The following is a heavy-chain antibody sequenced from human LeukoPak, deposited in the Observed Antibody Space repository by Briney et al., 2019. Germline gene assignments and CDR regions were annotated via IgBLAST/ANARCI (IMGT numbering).Heavy chain of an antibody. D-gene: IGHD1-26*01. CDR2: VSGRSSTI. Sequence: GGSLRLSCAASAFTFSDYSMNWVRQAPGKGLEWISYVSGRSSTIYYADSVRGRFTISRDNAKNSMYLQMNSLRAEDTAVYYCARDRLTSGSYFFDYWGQGTLVTVSS. V-gene: IGHV3-48*01. J-gene: IGHJ4*02. CDR3: ARDRLTSGSYFFDY. CDR1: AFTFSDYS.